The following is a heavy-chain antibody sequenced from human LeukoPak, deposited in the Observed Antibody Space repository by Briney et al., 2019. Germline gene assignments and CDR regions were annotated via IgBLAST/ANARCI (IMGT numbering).Heavy chain of an antibody. CDR1: GGSISSSRYY. CDR3: VTNYIGYCSGGNCYQVSDS. D-gene: IGHD2-15*01. V-gene: IGHV4-39*07. Sequence: SETLSLTCTVSGGSISSSRYYWGWIRQPPGKGLEWIGSIYYSGNTNYNPSLKSRVTISVDKSKKQFSLKLSSVTAADTAVYYCVTNYIGYCSGGNCYQVSDSWGQGTLVTVSS. CDR2: IYYSGNT. J-gene: IGHJ4*02.